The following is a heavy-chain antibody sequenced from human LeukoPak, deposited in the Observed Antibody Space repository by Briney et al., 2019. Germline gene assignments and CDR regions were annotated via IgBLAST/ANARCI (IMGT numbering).Heavy chain of an antibody. V-gene: IGHV3-23*01. D-gene: IGHD6-19*01. J-gene: IGHJ5*02. CDR3: ARGYSSLDP. CDR2: ISSTGGST. Sequence: GGSLRLSCAASGFTFGSYAMSWVRQAPGKGLQWVSGISSTGGSTYYTDSVKGRFSISRDNSKNTLSLQMNSLTAEDTAVYYCARGYSSLDPWGQGTLVTVSS. CDR1: GFTFGSYA.